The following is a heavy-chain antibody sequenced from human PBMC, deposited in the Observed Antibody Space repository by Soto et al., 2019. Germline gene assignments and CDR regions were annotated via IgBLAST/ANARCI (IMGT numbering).Heavy chain of an antibody. CDR3: ARIRQEGATFPFDY. Sequence: SGPTLVNPTQTLTLTCTFSGFSLSTSGMCVSWIRQPPGKALEWLALIDWDDDKYYSTSLKTRLTISKDTSKNQVVLTMTNMDPVDTATYYCARIRQEGATFPFDYWGQGTLVTVSS. CDR1: GFSLSTSGMC. CDR2: IDWDDDK. J-gene: IGHJ4*02. D-gene: IGHD1-26*01. V-gene: IGHV2-70*01.